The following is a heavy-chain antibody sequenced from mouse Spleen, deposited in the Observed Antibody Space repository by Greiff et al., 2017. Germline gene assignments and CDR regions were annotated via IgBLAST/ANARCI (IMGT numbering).Heavy chain of an antibody. Sequence: QVQLQQSGAELVRPGTSVKVSCKASGYAFTNYLIEWVKQRPGQGLEWIGVINPGSGGTNYNEKFKGKATLTADKSSSTAYMQLSSLTSDDSAVYFCARPDYYGSSYGYAMDYWGQGTSVTVSS. J-gene: IGHJ4*01. CDR2: INPGSGGT. CDR3: ARPDYYGSSYGYAMDY. CDR1: GYAFTNYL. V-gene: IGHV1-54*01. D-gene: IGHD1-1*01.